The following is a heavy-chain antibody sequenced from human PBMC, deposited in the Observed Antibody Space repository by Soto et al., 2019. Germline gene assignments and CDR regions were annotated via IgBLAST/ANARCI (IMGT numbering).Heavy chain of an antibody. CDR3: ARMEATDY. D-gene: IGHD1-1*01. J-gene: IGHJ4*02. Sequence: EVQLVESRGGLIQPGGSLRLSCAASGFTVSSNYMSWVRQAPGKGLEWVSSISSSSSYIYYADSVKGRFTISRDNAKNSLYLQMNSLRAEDTAVYYCARMEATDYWGQGTLVTVSS. V-gene: IGHV3-21*01. CDR2: ISSSSSYI. CDR1: GFTVSSNY.